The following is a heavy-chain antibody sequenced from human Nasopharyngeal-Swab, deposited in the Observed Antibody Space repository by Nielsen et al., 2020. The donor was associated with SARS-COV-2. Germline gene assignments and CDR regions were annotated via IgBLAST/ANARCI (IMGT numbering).Heavy chain of an antibody. CDR3: TRDLDY. J-gene: IGHJ4*02. Sequence: VRQAPGKGLEWVAHIKPDGSEKYYADSVKGRFTISRDNGNNVLYLQMDKLRTEDTAVYYCTRDLDYWGRGTLVTVSS. CDR2: IKPDGSEK. D-gene: IGHD1-1*01. V-gene: IGHV3-7*01.